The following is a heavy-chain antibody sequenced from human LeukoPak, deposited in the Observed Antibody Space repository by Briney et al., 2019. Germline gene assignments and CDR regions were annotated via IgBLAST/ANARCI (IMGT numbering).Heavy chain of an antibody. CDR3: ASLYCSSTSCYPPFDP. J-gene: IGHJ5*02. CDR1: GGTFSSYA. CDR2: ISAYNGNT. Sequence: ASVKVSCKASGGTFSSYAISWVRQAPGQGLEWMGWISAYNGNTNYAQKLQGRVTMTTDTSTSTAYMELRSLRSDDTAVYYCASLYCSSTSCYPPFDPWGQGTLVTVSS. D-gene: IGHD2-2*01. V-gene: IGHV1-18*01.